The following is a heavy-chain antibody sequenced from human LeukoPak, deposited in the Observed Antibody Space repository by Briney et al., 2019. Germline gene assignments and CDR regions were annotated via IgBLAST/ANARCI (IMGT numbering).Heavy chain of an antibody. CDR3: ARYYYDSSGYSPFDY. J-gene: IGHJ4*02. CDR1: GGSIRSSYYY. V-gene: IGHV2-70*18. Sequence: TLFLTCTVSGGSIRSSYYYWGWIRQPPGKGLEWLALIDWDDDKYYSTSLKTRLTISKDTSKNQVVLTMTNMDPVDTATYYCARYYYDSSGYSPFDYWGQGTLVTVSS. D-gene: IGHD3-22*01. CDR2: IDWDDDK.